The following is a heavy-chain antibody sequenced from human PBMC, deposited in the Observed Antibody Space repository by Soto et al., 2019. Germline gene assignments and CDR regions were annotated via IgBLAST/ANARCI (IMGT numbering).Heavy chain of an antibody. CDR2: INNSGST. V-gene: IGHV4-34*01. Sequence: SETLSLTCAVYGGSFSGDYWSWIRQPPGKXLEWIGEINNSGSTNYNPTLKSRDTISVDTSKNQFSLKLSTVTAADTAVYYCARGTPILRFLEWPRYYYYGMDVWGQGTTVTVFS. J-gene: IGHJ6*02. CDR3: ARGTPILRFLEWPRYYYYGMDV. D-gene: IGHD3-3*01. CDR1: GGSFSGDY.